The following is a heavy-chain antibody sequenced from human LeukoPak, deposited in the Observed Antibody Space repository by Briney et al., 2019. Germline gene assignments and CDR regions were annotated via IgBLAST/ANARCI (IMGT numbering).Heavy chain of an antibody. CDR1: VGSFSGYY. V-gene: IGHV4-34*01. Sequence: PSETLSLTCAVYVGSFSGYYWSWIRQPPGKGLEWIGEINHSGSTNYSPSLKSRVTISVDTSKNQFSLKLSSVTAADTAVYYCARVRRELFDYWGQGTLVTVSS. CDR3: ARVRRELFDY. D-gene: IGHD1-26*01. CDR2: INHSGST. J-gene: IGHJ4*02.